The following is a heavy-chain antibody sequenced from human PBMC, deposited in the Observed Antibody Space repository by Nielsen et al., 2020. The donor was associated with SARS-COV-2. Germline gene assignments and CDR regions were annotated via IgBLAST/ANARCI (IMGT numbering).Heavy chain of an antibody. J-gene: IGHJ1*01. CDR3: ARAGGNYYDSSGYPMPAAEYFQH. V-gene: IGHV1-69*13. CDR2: IIPIFGTA. Sequence: SVKVSCKASGGTFSSYAISWVRQAPGQGLEWMGGIIPIFGTANYAQKFQGRVTITADESTSTAYMELSNLRSEDTAVYYCARAGGNYYDSSGYPMPAAEYFQHWGQGTLVTVSS. CDR1: GGTFSSYA. D-gene: IGHD3-22*01.